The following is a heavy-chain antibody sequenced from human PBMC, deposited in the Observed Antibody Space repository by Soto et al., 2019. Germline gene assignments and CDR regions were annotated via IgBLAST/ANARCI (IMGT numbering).Heavy chain of an antibody. CDR3: ARDWYYDSSGYPTYYFDY. Sequence: QVQLVESGGGVVQPGRSLRLSCAASGFTFSSYAMHWVRQAPGKGLEWVAVISYDGSNKYYADSVKGRFTISRDNSKNTLYLQMNSLRAEDTAVYYCARDWYYDSSGYPTYYFDYWGQGTLVTLSS. CDR1: GFTFSSYA. J-gene: IGHJ4*02. CDR2: ISYDGSNK. D-gene: IGHD3-22*01. V-gene: IGHV3-30-3*01.